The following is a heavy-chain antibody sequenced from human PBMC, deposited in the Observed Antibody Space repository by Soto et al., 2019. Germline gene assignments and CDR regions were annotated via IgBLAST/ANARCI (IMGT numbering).Heavy chain of an antibody. Sequence: PSETLSLTYTVSGGSISSGDYYWSWIRQPPGKGLEWIGYIYYSGSTYYNPSLKSRVTISVDTSKNQFSLKLSSVTAADTAVYYCASEYSSSSFYYYGMDVWGQGTTVTAP. J-gene: IGHJ6*02. V-gene: IGHV4-30-4*01. CDR2: IYYSGST. CDR1: GGSISSGDYY. CDR3: ASEYSSSSFYYYGMDV. D-gene: IGHD6-6*01.